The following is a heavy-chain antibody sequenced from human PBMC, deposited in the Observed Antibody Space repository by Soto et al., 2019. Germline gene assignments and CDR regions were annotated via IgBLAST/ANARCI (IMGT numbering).Heavy chain of an antibody. CDR2: IFGGGTT. J-gene: IGHJ4*02. Sequence: EVQLVASGGGLIQPGGSLRLSCAASGLAVNSDYMSWVRQAPGKGLEWVSVIFGGGTTYYSDSVKGRFAISRDNSKNTVFLQMNSLRAEDTAVYYCVRTSSYWGQGTRVIVSS. CDR3: VRTSSY. V-gene: IGHV3-53*01. D-gene: IGHD2-2*01. CDR1: GLAVNSDY.